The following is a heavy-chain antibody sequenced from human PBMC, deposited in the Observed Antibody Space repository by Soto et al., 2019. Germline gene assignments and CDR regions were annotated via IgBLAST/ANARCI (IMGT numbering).Heavy chain of an antibody. Sequence: ASVKVSCKASGYSFPSYYIHWVRQAPGQGLEWVGKINPTSDVTSYAQKFQGRVTVTSDTSTTTVYMELRSLRSDDAAVYYCVRDYGDYVWDYWGQGTLVTVSS. CDR1: GYSFPSYY. D-gene: IGHD4-17*01. CDR2: INPTSDVT. V-gene: IGHV1-46*01. J-gene: IGHJ4*02. CDR3: VRDYGDYVWDY.